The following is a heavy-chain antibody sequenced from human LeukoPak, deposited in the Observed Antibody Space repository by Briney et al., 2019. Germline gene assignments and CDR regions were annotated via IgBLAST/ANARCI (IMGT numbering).Heavy chain of an antibody. J-gene: IGHJ4*02. V-gene: IGHV3-23*01. CDR3: AKSATTVTSNFDY. CDR2: ISGSGGGT. D-gene: IGHD4-17*01. Sequence: PGGSLRLSCAASGFTFSSHGMSWVRQAPGKGLEWVSGISGSGGGTFYADSVRGRFTISRDNSKNTVYLQMSSLRAEDTAVYYCAKSATTVTSNFDYWGRGTLVTVSS. CDR1: GFTFSSHG.